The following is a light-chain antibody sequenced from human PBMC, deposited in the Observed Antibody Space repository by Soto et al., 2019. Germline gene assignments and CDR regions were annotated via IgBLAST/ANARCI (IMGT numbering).Light chain of an antibody. CDR1: QNVSTW. CDR3: HQYDSYRI. V-gene: IGKV1-5*01. Sequence: DIQMTQSPSTLSASVGDRVTITCRPSQNVSTWLAWYQQKSVKAPKLLIYDVSNLESVVPSRCSGSGSGTEFSLNSCGLQPDDFATYYCHQYDSYRIFGQGTKVEFK. CDR2: DVS. J-gene: IGKJ1*01.